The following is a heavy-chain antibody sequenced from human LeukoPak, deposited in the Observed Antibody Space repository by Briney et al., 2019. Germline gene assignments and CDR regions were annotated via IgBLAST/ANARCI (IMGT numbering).Heavy chain of an antibody. CDR3: AKVLSGLRYFDWLSDAFDI. Sequence: GGSLRLSCAASGFTFSSYGMHWVRQAPGKGLEWAAVISYDGSNKYYAYSVNVRFTISRDNPKNPLYLQMNSLRAEDPAVYYCAKVLSGLRYFDWLSDAFDIWGQGTMVTVSS. J-gene: IGHJ3*02. D-gene: IGHD3-9*01. CDR2: ISYDGSNK. V-gene: IGHV3-30*18. CDR1: GFTFSSYG.